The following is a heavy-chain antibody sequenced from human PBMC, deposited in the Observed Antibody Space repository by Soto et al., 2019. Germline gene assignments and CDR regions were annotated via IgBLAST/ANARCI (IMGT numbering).Heavy chain of an antibody. D-gene: IGHD3-9*01. V-gene: IGHV3-30*18. CDR2: ISFDGIKK. CDR1: GYTFRSYD. CDR3: AKPIVAAGYYGMDV. J-gene: IGHJ6*02. Sequence: GGSLRLSCAASGYTFRSYDMHWVRQAPGKGLEWMGVISFDGIKKYYADSVKGRFTISRDSSKNKLYLQMNSLRVEDTAVYYCAKPIVAAGYYGMDVWGQGTTVTVSS.